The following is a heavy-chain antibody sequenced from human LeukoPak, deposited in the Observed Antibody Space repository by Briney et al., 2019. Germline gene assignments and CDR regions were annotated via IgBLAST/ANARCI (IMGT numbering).Heavy chain of an antibody. CDR2: IKQDGSEK. V-gene: IGHV3-7*01. D-gene: IGHD4-17*01. J-gene: IGHJ4*02. CDR3: AREGPSVTPYY. CDR1: GFKFSSNW. Sequence: GGSLRLSCAAPGFKFSSNWMSWVRQAPGKGLEWVANIKQDGSEKYYVDSVKGRFTISRDNAKNSLYLQMNSLRAEDTAVYYRAREGPSVTPYYWGQGTLVTVSS.